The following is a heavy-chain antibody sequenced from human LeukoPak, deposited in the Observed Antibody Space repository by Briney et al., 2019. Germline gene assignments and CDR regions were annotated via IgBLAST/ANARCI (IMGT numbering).Heavy chain of an antibody. J-gene: IGHJ4*02. CDR2: ISSSSSYI. CDR1: GFTFSSYS. V-gene: IGHV3-21*01. Sequence: GGSPRLSCAASGFTFSSYSMNWVRQAPGKGLEWVSSISSSSSYIYYADSVKGRFTISRDNAKNSLYLQMNSLRAEDTAVYYCARDGFGELDYWGQGTLVTVSS. D-gene: IGHD3-10*01. CDR3: ARDGFGELDY.